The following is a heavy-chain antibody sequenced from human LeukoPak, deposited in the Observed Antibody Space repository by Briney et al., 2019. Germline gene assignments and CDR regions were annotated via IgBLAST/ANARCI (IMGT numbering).Heavy chain of an antibody. Sequence: PSETLSLTCAVSGGSISSNNWWSWVRQPPGKGLEWIGEISHSGSTNYNPSLESRVTISVDKSKNQFSLKLSSMTAADTAVYFCARVTGTTPFDFWGQGTLVTVSS. CDR2: ISHSGST. J-gene: IGHJ4*02. D-gene: IGHD1-1*01. V-gene: IGHV4-4*02. CDR1: GGSISSNNW. CDR3: ARVTGTTPFDF.